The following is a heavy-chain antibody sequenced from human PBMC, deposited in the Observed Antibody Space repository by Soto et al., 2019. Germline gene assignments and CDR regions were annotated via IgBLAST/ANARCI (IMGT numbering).Heavy chain of an antibody. CDR2: ISWNSGSI. CDR3: AKDMASYGDYGAGADY. Sequence: PGGSLRLSCAASGFTFDDYAMHWVRQAPGKGLEWVSGISWNSGSIGYADSVKGRFTIYRDNDKNSLYMQINSLRAKDTALYYCAKDMASYGDYGAGADYWGQGTLVTVSS. J-gene: IGHJ4*02. D-gene: IGHD4-17*01. V-gene: IGHV3-9*01. CDR1: GFTFDDYA.